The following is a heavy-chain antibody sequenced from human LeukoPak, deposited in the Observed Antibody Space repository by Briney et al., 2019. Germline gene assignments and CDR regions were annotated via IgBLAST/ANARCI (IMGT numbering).Heavy chain of an antibody. Sequence: SETLSLTCAVSGYSISRGYYWGWIRQPSGKGLEWIGTIYHSGSANYNSSLKSRVTISGDTSRNQFSLKLSSVTAADTAVYYSARPDLNDYYGSGREGFDPWGQGTLVTVSS. CDR1: GYSISRGYY. V-gene: IGHV4-38-2*01. J-gene: IGHJ5*02. CDR3: ARPDLNDYYGSGREGFDP. CDR2: IYHSGSA. D-gene: IGHD3-10*01.